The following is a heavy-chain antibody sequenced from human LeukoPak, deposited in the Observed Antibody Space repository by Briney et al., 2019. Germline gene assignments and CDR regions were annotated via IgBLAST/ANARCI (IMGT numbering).Heavy chain of an antibody. D-gene: IGHD3-22*01. CDR1: GYTFTSYY. V-gene: IGHV1-46*01. Sequence: ASVKVSCKASGYTFTSYYMHWVRQAPGQGLEWMGIINPSGGSTSYAQKFQGRVTMTRDTSTSTVYMELSSLRSEDTAVYYCARDLGYYDSSGYPYWYFDLWGRGTLVTVSS. CDR3: ARDLGYYDSSGYPYWYFDL. J-gene: IGHJ2*01. CDR2: INPSGGST.